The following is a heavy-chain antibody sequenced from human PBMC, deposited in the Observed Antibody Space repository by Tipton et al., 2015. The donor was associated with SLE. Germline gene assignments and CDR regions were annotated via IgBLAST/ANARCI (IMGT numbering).Heavy chain of an antibody. J-gene: IGHJ5*02. CDR3: ARSPAVEVLNDYFDP. V-gene: IGHV4-34*01. CDR1: GGSFSGYY. CDR2: INHSGST. D-gene: IGHD1-1*01. Sequence: TLSLTCAVYGGSFSGYYWSWIRQPPGKGLEWIGEINHSGSTNYNPSLKSRVTISVDTSKNQFSLRLKSVTAADTAIYYCARSPAVEVLNDYFDPWGQGTLVTVSS.